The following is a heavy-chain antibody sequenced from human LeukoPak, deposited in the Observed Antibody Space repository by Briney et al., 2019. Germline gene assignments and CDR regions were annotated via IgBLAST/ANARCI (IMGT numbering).Heavy chain of an antibody. CDR1: GYTFTSYG. D-gene: IGHD3-10*01. J-gene: IGHJ3*02. Sequence: ASVKVSCKASGYTFTSYGISWVRQAPGQGLEWMGWISAYNGNTNYAQKPQGRVTMTTDTSTSTAYMELRSLRSDDTAVYYCARGVFPMVRGVMPHLDAFDIWGQGTMVTVSS. CDR2: ISAYNGNT. V-gene: IGHV1-18*01. CDR3: ARGVFPMVRGVMPHLDAFDI.